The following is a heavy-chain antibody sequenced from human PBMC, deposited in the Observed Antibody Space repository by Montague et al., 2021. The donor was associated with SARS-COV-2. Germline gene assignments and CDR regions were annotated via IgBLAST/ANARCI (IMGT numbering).Heavy chain of an antibody. CDR3: TREGYQVLWSDYYYYGMDV. J-gene: IGHJ6*02. D-gene: IGHD2-2*01. Sequence: CAISGDSVSSNTAAWNWIRQSPSRGLEWLGRTYYRSKWYYDYAVSVKSRMTISPDTSKNQFSLQLSSVTPEDTAVYYRTREGYQVLWSDYYYYGMDVWGQGTTVTVSS. V-gene: IGHV6-1*01. CDR2: TYYRSKWYY. CDR1: GDSVSSNTAA.